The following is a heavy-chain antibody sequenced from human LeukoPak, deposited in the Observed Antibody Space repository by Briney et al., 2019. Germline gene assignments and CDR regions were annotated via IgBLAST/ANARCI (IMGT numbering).Heavy chain of an antibody. Sequence: SETLSLTCAVYGGSFSGYYWSWIRQPPGKGLEWIGEINHSGSTNYNPSLKSRVTISVDTSKNQFSLKLSSVTAADTAVYYCERGRHDYVWGSYRVDPWGQGTLVTVSS. CDR3: ERGRHDYVWGSYRVDP. CDR1: GGSFSGYY. CDR2: INHSGST. J-gene: IGHJ5*02. V-gene: IGHV4-34*01. D-gene: IGHD3-16*02.